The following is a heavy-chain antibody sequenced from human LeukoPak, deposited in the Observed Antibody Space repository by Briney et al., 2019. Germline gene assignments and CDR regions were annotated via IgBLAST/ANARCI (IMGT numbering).Heavy chain of an antibody. V-gene: IGHV3-30*18. D-gene: IGHD3-10*01. Sequence: PGGSLRLSCAASGFTFRTYGKHWVRQAPGKGLEWVAGISYDGVSHFYADSVKGRFTISRDNSKNTVYLQVDSLRAEDTAVYYCAKDHDGSGQPILLYYYMDVWGKGTTVTVSS. CDR1: GFTFRTYG. J-gene: IGHJ6*03. CDR2: ISYDGVSH. CDR3: AKDHDGSGQPILLYYYMDV.